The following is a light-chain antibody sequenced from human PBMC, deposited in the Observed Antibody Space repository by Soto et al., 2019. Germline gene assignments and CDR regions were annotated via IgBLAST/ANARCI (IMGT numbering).Light chain of an antibody. CDR2: GAS. CDR1: QSVSSN. Sequence: EIGMAHSPATLFVSPGERATLSCRASQSVSSNLAWYQQKPGQAPRLLIYGASTRATGIPARFSGSGSGTEFTLTISSLQSEDFAVYYCQQYNNWRTFGQGTKVDIK. J-gene: IGKJ1*01. CDR3: QQYNNWRT. V-gene: IGKV3-15*01.